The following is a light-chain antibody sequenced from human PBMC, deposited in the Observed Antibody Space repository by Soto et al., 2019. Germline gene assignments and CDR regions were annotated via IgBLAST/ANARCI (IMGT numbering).Light chain of an antibody. V-gene: IGKV3-15*01. CDR2: GAS. CDR1: QSVRSN. Sequence: MTQSPSTLSASVGDRVTITCRASQSVRSNLAWYQQKPGQAPRLLIYGASTRATGIPARFSGSGSGTEFTLTISSLQSEDFAVYYCQQYNNWPRTFGQGTKVDIK. J-gene: IGKJ1*01. CDR3: QQYNNWPRT.